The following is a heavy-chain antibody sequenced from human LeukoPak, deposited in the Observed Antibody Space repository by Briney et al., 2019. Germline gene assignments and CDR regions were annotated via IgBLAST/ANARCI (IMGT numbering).Heavy chain of an antibody. CDR2: IKEDGSIK. D-gene: IGHD5/OR15-5a*01. J-gene: IGHJ3*01. V-gene: IGHV3-7*01. Sequence: GGSLRLSCAASEFTFSNNWMSWVRQAPGKGPEWVASIKEDGSIKYYVDSVKGRFTISRDNAKNSLYLQMSSLRAEDTAVYYCASFGILVSWGAFDVWGQGTMVTVSS. CDR3: ASFGILVSWGAFDV. CDR1: EFTFSNNW.